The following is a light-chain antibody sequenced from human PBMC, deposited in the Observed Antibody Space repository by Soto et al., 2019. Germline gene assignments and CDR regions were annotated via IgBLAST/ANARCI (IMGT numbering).Light chain of an antibody. J-gene: IGKJ5*01. Sequence: SQLTQSRSVLSSSVGDTVTIICRASQALSNYLAWYQQNPGKAPKLLIYAASTLQNGVPSTFSGSGSGTEFTLTISSLQPEDFGTYYCQQFKSYPITFGQGTRLEIK. CDR3: QQFKSYPIT. V-gene: IGKV1-9*01. CDR1: QALSNY. CDR2: AAS.